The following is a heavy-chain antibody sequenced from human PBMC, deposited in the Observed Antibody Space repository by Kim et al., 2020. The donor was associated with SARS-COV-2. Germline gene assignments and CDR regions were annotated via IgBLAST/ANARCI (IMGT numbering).Heavy chain of an antibody. CDR2: IIPILGIA. CDR3: ARVAVDGSGPFDY. J-gene: IGHJ4*02. V-gene: IGHV1-69*04. Sequence: SVKVSCKASGGTFSSYAISWVRQAPGQGLEWMGRIIPILGIANYAQKFQGRVTITADKSTSTAYMELSSLRSEDTAVYYCARVAVDGSGPFDYWGQGTLVTVSS. CDR1: GGTFSSYA. D-gene: IGHD3-10*01.